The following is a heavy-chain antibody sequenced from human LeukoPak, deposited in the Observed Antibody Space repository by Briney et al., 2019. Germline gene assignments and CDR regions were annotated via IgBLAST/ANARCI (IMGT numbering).Heavy chain of an antibody. CDR2: IIPIFGTA. J-gene: IGHJ4*02. D-gene: IGHD1-1*01. Sequence: SVKVSCKASGGTFSSYVISWVRQAPGQELEWMGGIIPIFGTANYAQKFQGRVTITTDESTSTAYMELSSLSSEDTAVYYCARGPELERFDYWGQGTLVTVSS. V-gene: IGHV1-69*05. CDR3: ARGPELERFDY. CDR1: GGTFSSYV.